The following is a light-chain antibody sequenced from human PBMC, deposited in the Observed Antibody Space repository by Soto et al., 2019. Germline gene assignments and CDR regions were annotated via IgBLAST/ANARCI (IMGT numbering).Light chain of an antibody. CDR1: SSDVGGYNY. J-gene: IGLJ2*01. CDR2: DVS. CDR3: SSYTPTV. V-gene: IGLV2-14*01. Sequence: QSALTQPASVSGYPGQSITISCTGTSSDVGGYNYVSWYQQHPGKAPKLMIYDVSNRPSGVSNRFSGSKSGNTASLTISGLQAEDEADYYCSSYTPTVFGGGTKVTVL.